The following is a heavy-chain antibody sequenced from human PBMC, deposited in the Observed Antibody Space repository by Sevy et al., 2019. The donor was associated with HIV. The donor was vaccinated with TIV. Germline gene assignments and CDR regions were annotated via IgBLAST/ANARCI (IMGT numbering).Heavy chain of an antibody. V-gene: IGHV5-10-1*01. CDR3: ARLYGPDIVVVPAATTGDYYYYYMDV. D-gene: IGHD2-2*01. CDR2: IDPSDSYT. CDR1: GYSFTSYW. Sequence: GESLKISCKGSGYSFTSYWISWVRQMPGKGLEWMGRIDPSDSYTNYSPSFKGHITISADKSISTAYLQWGSLKASDTAMYYCARLYGPDIVVVPAATTGDYYYYYMDVWGKGTTVTVSS. J-gene: IGHJ6*03.